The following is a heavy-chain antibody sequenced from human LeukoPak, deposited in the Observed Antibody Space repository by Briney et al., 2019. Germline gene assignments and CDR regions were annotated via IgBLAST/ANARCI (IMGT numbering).Heavy chain of an antibody. J-gene: IGHJ4*02. CDR2: IRSKAYGGTT. Sequence: GGSLRLSCTASGFTFGDYVMGWFRQAPGKGLEWVGFIRSKAYGGTTEYAASVKGRFTISRDDSKSIAYLQMNSLKIEDTALYYCARGAYQFDYWGQGTLVTVSS. CDR1: GFTFGDYV. CDR3: ARGAYQFDY. V-gene: IGHV3-49*03.